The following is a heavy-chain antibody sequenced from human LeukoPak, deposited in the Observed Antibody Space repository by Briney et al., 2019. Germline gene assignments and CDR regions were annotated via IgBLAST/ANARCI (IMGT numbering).Heavy chain of an antibody. J-gene: IGHJ3*02. D-gene: IGHD2-2*01. CDR2: INWNGGST. Sequence: GGSLRLSCAASGFTFDDYGMSWVRQAPGKGLEWVSGINWNGGSTVYADSVKGRFTISRENEKNSLYLRMNSLRAEDTALYYCARASIGSSTLGAFDIWGQGTMVTVSS. CDR3: ARASIGSSTLGAFDI. CDR1: GFTFDDYG. V-gene: IGHV3-20*04.